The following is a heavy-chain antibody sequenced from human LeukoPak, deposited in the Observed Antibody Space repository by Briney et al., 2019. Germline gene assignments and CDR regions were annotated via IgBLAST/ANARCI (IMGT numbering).Heavy chain of an antibody. Sequence: GGSLRLSCAASGFTFSSYAMSWVRQAPGKGLERVSTISGSGGSTYYADSVKGRFTISRDNSKNTLYLQMNSLRAEDTAVYYCAKAMGYSSGWSQGSWFDPWGQGTLVTVSS. D-gene: IGHD6-19*01. J-gene: IGHJ5*02. CDR1: GFTFSSYA. CDR2: ISGSGGST. CDR3: AKAMGYSSGWSQGSWFDP. V-gene: IGHV3-23*01.